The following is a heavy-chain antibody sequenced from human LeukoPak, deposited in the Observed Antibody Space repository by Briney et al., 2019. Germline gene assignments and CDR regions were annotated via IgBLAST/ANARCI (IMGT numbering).Heavy chain of an antibody. Sequence: GGSLSLSCAASGFTFSSFVMSWVRQAPGKGLEWVSGISGSGDSTYYADSMRGRITISRDNAKNTLYLQMNSLRAEDTAVYYCANLGANYYFDYWAQGTLVTVSS. CDR1: GFTFSSFV. V-gene: IGHV3-23*01. D-gene: IGHD4/OR15-4a*01. CDR3: ANLGANYYFDY. J-gene: IGHJ4*02. CDR2: ISGSGDST.